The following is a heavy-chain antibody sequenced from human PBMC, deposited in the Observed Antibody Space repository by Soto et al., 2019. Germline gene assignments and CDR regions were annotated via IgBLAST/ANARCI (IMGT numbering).Heavy chain of an antibody. D-gene: IGHD6-19*01. CDR1: GFSLSTTRVA. Sequence: QITLKESGPTLVKPTQTLTLTCTFSGFSLSTTRVAVGWIRQPPGKALEWLALIYWDDDKRYSPFLKSRLTTTKDPSKNQVVLTMTNMDPVDTATSYCSHIVVAGLGYYFDYWGQGTLVTVSS. CDR3: SHIVVAGLGYYFDY. V-gene: IGHV2-5*02. CDR2: IYWDDDK. J-gene: IGHJ4*02.